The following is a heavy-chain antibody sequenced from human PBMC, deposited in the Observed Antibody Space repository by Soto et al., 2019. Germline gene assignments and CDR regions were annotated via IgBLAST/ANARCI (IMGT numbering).Heavy chain of an antibody. J-gene: IGHJ4*02. V-gene: IGHV4-4*02. CDR3: ARVMGYSGYDY. CDR1: GGSISSSDW. CDR2: IYHSGST. D-gene: IGHD5-12*01. Sequence: SETLSLTCAVSGGSISSSDWWSWVRQPPGKGLEWIGEIYHSGSTNYNPSLRSRVTISVDKSKNQFSLKLSSVTAADTAVYYCARVMGYSGYDYWGQGTLVTVSS.